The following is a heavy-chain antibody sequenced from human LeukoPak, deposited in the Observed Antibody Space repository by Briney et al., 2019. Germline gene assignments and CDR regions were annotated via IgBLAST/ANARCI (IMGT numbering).Heavy chain of an antibody. CDR3: ARERGLRYYDFWSGYNDAFDI. Sequence: GGSLRLSCAASGFTFSSYWMSWVRQAPGKGLEWVANIKQDGSEKYYVDSVKGRFTISRDNAKNSLYLQMNSLRAEDTAVYYCARERGLRYYDFWSGYNDAFDIWGQGTMVTVSS. V-gene: IGHV3-7*01. CDR1: GFTFSSYW. D-gene: IGHD3-3*01. J-gene: IGHJ3*02. CDR2: IKQDGSEK.